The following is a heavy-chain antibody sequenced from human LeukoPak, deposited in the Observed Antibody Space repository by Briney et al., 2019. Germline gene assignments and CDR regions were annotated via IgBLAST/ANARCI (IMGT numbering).Heavy chain of an antibody. CDR3: ARGTVWFGELSL. D-gene: IGHD3-10*01. CDR2: MNPNSGNT. J-gene: IGHJ4*02. Sequence: ASVKVSCKASGYTFTSYDINWVRQATGQGLEWMGWMNPNSGNTGYAQKFQGRVTMTRNTSISTAYMELSSQRSEDTAVYYCARGTVWFGELSLWGQGTLVTVSS. V-gene: IGHV1-8*01. CDR1: GYTFTSYD.